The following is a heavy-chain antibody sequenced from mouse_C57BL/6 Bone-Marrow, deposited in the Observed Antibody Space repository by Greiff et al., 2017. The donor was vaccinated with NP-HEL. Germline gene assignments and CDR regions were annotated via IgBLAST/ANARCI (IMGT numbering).Heavy chain of an antibody. D-gene: IGHD1-1*01. CDR1: GFNIKDDY. CDR2: IDPENGDT. V-gene: IGHV14-4*01. J-gene: IGHJ3*01. Sequence: EVKLMESGAELVRPGASVKLSCTASGFNIKDDYMHWVKQRPEQGLEWIGWIDPENGDTEYASKFQGKATITADTSSNTAYLQLSSLTSEDTAVYYCTSVYYYGSLRLFAYWGQGTLVTVSA. CDR3: TSVYYYGSLRLFAY.